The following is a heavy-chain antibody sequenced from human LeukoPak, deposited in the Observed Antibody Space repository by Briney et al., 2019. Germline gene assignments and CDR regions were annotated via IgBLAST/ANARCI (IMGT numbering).Heavy chain of an antibody. J-gene: IGHJ4*02. V-gene: IGHV3-23*01. CDR2: ISGSGGST. D-gene: IGHD3-22*01. CDR3: AKIVKGNYYDSSGYYYRYFDY. Sequence: GGSLRLSCAASGFTFSSYAMSWVRQAPGKGLEWVSAISGSGGSTYHADSVKGRFTISRDNSKNTLYLQMNSLRAEDTAVYYCAKIVKGNYYDSSGYYYRYFDYWGQGTLVTVSS. CDR1: GFTFSSYA.